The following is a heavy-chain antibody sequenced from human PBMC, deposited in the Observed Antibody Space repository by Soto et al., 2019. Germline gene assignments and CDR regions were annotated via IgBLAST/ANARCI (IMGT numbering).Heavy chain of an antibody. CDR1: GFTFRSYG. CDR3: ARDPQINSDTSGYVGS. D-gene: IGHD3-22*01. CDR2: IWDDGSDK. J-gene: IGHJ5*02. V-gene: IGHV3-33*01. Sequence: LRLSCTASGFTFRSYGMHWVRQAPGKGLEWVAVIWDDGSDKKYADSVKGRFTVSRDNSKNTLFLQMSSLRAEDTAVYYCARDPQINSDTSGYVGSWGPGTLVTVSS.